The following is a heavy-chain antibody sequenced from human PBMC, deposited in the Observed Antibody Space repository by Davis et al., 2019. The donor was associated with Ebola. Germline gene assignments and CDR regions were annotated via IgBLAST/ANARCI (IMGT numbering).Heavy chain of an antibody. CDR3: ARGASWGSGSYINY. CDR2: IIPIFGTA. V-gene: IGHV1-69*06. Sequence: SVKVSCKASGGTFSSYAISWVRQAPGQGLEWMGGIIPIFGTANYAQKFQGRVTITADKSTSTAYMELNSLRSEDTAVYYCARGASWGSGSYINYWGQGTLVTVSS. CDR1: GGTFSSYA. D-gene: IGHD3-10*01. J-gene: IGHJ4*02.